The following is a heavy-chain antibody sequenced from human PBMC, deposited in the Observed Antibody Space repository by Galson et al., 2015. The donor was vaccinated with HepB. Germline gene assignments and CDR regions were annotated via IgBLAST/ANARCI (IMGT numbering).Heavy chain of an antibody. V-gene: IGHV1-18*01. Sequence: SVKVSCKASGYTFTNFGIMWVRQAPGQGLEWVGWISPFNGHANYAQNLQGRVTLTTDTSTSTAYMELRSLRPDDTATYYCARETFSPRAGYNWFDPWGQGTLVTVSS. CDR2: ISPFNGHA. D-gene: IGHD6-19*01. CDR3: ARETFSPRAGYNWFDP. CDR1: GYTFTNFG. J-gene: IGHJ5*02.